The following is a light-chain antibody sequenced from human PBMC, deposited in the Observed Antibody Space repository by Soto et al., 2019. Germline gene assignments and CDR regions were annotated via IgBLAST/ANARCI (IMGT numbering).Light chain of an antibody. V-gene: IGLV2-23*02. Sequence: QSALTQPASVSGSPGQSITISCTGTSTGVGSYNLFSWYQQHPAKAPRPMIYEVIKRPSGVSNRFSGSKSGNTASLTISGLLTEDEADYYCCSYPGRNWVFGGGTKLTVL. CDR1: STGVGSYNL. J-gene: IGLJ3*02. CDR2: EVI. CDR3: CSYPGRNWV.